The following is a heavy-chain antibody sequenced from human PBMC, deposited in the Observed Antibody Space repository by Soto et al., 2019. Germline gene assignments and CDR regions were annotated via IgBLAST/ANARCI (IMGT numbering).Heavy chain of an antibody. Sequence: GVSLRLSCAASGFTFSSYSMNWVRQAPGKGLEWVSSISSSSSYIYYADSVKGRFTISRDNAKNSLYLQMNSLRAEDTAVYYCARDWYGGSGFGIDYWGQGTLVTVSS. J-gene: IGHJ4*02. CDR3: ARDWYGGSGFGIDY. D-gene: IGHD1-26*01. CDR2: ISSSSSYI. V-gene: IGHV3-21*01. CDR1: GFTFSSYS.